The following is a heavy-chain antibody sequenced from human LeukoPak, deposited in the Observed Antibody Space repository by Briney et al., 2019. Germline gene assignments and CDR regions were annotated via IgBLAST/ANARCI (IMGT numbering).Heavy chain of an antibody. V-gene: IGHV3-7*01. D-gene: IGHD6-13*01. CDR1: GFTFSTYW. Sequence: GGSLRLSCAASGFTFSTYWMSWVRQAPGKGLECVANIKQDGSEKYYVDSVKGRFTISIDNAKNSLYLQMNSLRAEDTDMYYCARDSAGNDYWGQGTLVTVSS. J-gene: IGHJ4*02. CDR2: IKQDGSEK. CDR3: ARDSAGNDY.